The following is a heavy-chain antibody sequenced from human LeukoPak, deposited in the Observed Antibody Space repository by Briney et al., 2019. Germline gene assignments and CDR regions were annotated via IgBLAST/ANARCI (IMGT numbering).Heavy chain of an antibody. CDR2: IKQDGSEE. D-gene: IGHD1-1*01. CDR1: GFTFSSYW. J-gene: IGHJ4*02. Sequence: PGGSLRLSCAASGFTFSSYWMNWVRQAPGKGLEWVANIKQDGSEEYYVDSVKGRFTISRDNAKNSLYLQMNSLRAEDTAVYYCAKCPSYNPTHFDYWGQGTLVTVSS. V-gene: IGHV3-7*03. CDR3: AKCPSYNPTHFDY.